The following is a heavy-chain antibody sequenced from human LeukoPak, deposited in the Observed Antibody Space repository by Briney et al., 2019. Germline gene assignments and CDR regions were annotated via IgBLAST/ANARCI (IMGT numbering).Heavy chain of an antibody. D-gene: IGHD3-3*02. CDR2: ISGGGSTT. Sequence: GGSLRLSCAASGFTFSSYAMNWVRQAPGTGLEWVSGISGGGSTTYYADSVKGRFTISRDNAKNSLYLQMNSLRDEDTAVYFCARVLAASALRLDYWGQGTLVTVSS. V-gene: IGHV3-48*02. CDR1: GFTFSSYA. CDR3: ARVLAASALRLDY. J-gene: IGHJ4*02.